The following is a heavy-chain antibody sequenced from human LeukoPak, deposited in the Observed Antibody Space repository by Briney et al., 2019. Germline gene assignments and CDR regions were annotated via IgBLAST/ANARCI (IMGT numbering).Heavy chain of an antibody. CDR3: ARDRSKVTAYDDALDI. Sequence: GGSLRLSCAASGFAFRSYELNWVRQAPGKGLEWVSYISDIGTTQHYADSVKGRFIISRDNAKNSLYLQMNSLTAADTAVYYCARDRSKVTAYDDALDIWGQGTMVIVSS. D-gene: IGHD2-21*02. CDR1: GFAFRSYE. V-gene: IGHV3-48*03. J-gene: IGHJ3*02. CDR2: ISDIGTTQ.